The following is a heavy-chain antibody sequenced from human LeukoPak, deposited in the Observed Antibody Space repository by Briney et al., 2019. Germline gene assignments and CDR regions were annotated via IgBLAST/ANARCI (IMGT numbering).Heavy chain of an antibody. CDR1: GGSISSYY. Sequence: PSETLSLTCTVSGGSISSYYWSWIRQPPGKGLEWIGYIYYCGSTNYNPSLKSRVTISVDTSKNQFSLKLSSVTAADTAVYYCARGLGATRGYYYYYYIDVWGKGTTVTVSS. V-gene: IGHV4-59*01. CDR3: ARGLGATRGYYYYYYIDV. J-gene: IGHJ6*03. D-gene: IGHD1-26*01. CDR2: IYYCGST.